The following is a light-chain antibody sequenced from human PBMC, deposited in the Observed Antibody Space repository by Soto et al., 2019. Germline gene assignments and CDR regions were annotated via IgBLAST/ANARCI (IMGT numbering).Light chain of an antibody. V-gene: IGKV3D-15*01. CDR1: QSVSSS. CDR2: DVS. J-gene: IGKJ4*01. Sequence: EIVMTQSPATLSVSPGERATLSCRASQSVSSSFAWYQQRPAQAPRLLIYDVSTRATGVPTRFSGSESGTEFTLTISSLQSGDFAVYYCQQYHDWRLTFGGGTRVEIK. CDR3: QQYHDWRLT.